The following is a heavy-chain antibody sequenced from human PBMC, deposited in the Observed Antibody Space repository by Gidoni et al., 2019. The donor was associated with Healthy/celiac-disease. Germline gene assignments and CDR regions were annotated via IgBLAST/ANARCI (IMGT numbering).Heavy chain of an antibody. D-gene: IGHD2-15*01. CDR3: ARQIRFNPRRRGGSDY. CDR2: IYYSGST. Sequence: QLQLQESGPGLVKPSETLSLTCTVSGGSISSSRYYWGWIRQPPGKGLEWIGSIYYSGSTYYNPSLKSRVTISVDTSKNQFSLKLSSVTAADTAVYYCARQIRFNPRRRGGSDYWGQGTLVTVSS. CDR1: GGSISSSRYY. V-gene: IGHV4-39*01. J-gene: IGHJ4*02.